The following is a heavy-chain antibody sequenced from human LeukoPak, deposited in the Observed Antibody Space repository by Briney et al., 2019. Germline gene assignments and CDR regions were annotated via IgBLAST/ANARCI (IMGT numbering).Heavy chain of an antibody. CDR2: IIPIFGTA. CDR3: AASTESGGSTSFSAYFGYMDV. V-gene: IGHV1-69*05. Sequence: SVKVSCKASGGTFSSYAISWVRQAPGQGLEWMGGIIPIFGTANYAQKFQGRVTITTDESTSTAYMELSSLRSEDTAVYYCAASTESGGSTSFSAYFGYMDVWGKGTTVTVSS. J-gene: IGHJ6*03. D-gene: IGHD2-2*01. CDR1: GGTFSSYA.